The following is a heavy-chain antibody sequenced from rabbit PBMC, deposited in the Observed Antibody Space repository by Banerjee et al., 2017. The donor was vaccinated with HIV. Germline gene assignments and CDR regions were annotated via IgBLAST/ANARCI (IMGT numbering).Heavy chain of an antibody. Sequence: QEQLEESGGDLVKPEGSLTLTCTASGFSFNSSYYMCWVRQAPGKGLEWIACIDAGSGGNTYYASWAKGRFTISKTSSTTVTLQMTSLTAADTATYFCARGYDGVIGWNFGLWGPGTL. V-gene: IGHV1S45*01. D-gene: IGHD4-2*01. CDR3: ARGYDGVIGWNFGL. CDR1: GFSFNSSYY. J-gene: IGHJ4*01. CDR2: IDAGSGGNT.